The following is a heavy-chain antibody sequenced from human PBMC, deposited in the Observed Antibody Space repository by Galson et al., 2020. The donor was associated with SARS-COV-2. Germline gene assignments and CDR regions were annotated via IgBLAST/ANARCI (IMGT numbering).Heavy chain of an antibody. J-gene: IGHJ4*02. V-gene: IGHV3-30*04. D-gene: IGHD3-10*01. CDR1: GFTFSSYA. Sequence: GESLKISCAASGFTFSSYAMHWVRQAPGKGLEWVAVISYDGSNKYYADSVKGRFTISRDNSKNTLYLQMNSLRAEDMAVYYCARCGSGSYYYYFDYWGQGTLVTVSS. CDR2: ISYDGSNK. CDR3: ARCGSGSYYYYFDY.